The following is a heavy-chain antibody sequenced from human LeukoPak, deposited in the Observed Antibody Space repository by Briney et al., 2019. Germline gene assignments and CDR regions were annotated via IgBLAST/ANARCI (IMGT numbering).Heavy chain of an antibody. Sequence: QTSETLSLTCAVSGYSISSGYYWGWIRQPPGQGLEWIATIYHSGSTYYNSSLKSRVAISIDTSKNQFSLNLSSVTAADTAVYYCATLRFLEWLSRGDYFDYWGQGTLVTVSS. CDR2: IYHSGST. D-gene: IGHD3-3*01. V-gene: IGHV4-38-2*01. CDR3: ATLRFLEWLSRGDYFDY. J-gene: IGHJ4*02. CDR1: GYSISSGYY.